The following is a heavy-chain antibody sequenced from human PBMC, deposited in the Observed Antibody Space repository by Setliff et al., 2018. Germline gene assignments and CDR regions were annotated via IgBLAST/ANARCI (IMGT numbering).Heavy chain of an antibody. CDR2: INPKNGGA. CDR3: ARERAGGRGFTFGAIYYYYGMDV. V-gene: IGHV1-46*01. Sequence: ASVKVSCKASGYTFTSYYIHWVRQAPGQGLEWMGVINPKNGGATYPQNLQGRVTMTRDTSMSTVCMELSSLRFEDTAVYYCARERAGGRGFTFGAIYYYYGMDVWGQGTTVTVSS. J-gene: IGHJ6*02. CDR1: GYTFTSYY. D-gene: IGHD3-16*01.